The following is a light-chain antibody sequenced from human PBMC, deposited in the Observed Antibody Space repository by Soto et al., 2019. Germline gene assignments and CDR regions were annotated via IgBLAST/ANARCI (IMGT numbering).Light chain of an antibody. V-gene: IGLV1-51*01. Sequence: QSVLTQPPSVSAAPGQKVTISCSGSSSNIGNNYVSWYQQLPGTAPKLLIYDNNKRPSGIPDRFSGSKSGTSATLAISGLQAEDEADYYCSSFAVSNSFVFGTGTKVTVL. J-gene: IGLJ1*01. CDR2: DNN. CDR3: SSFAVSNSFV. CDR1: SSNIGNNY.